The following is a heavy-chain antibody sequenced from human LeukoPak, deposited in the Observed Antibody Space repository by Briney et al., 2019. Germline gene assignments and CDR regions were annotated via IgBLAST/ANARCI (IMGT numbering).Heavy chain of an antibody. Sequence: SETLSLTCTASGSSITSTYYWAWFRQPPGKGLEWIATVFQLQTVRTFNNPSLESRVTMSLDTSQNQFSLNLTSVTAADTALYFCARVLNVPKLIDSWGQGTLVTVSS. CDR1: GSSITSTYY. D-gene: IGHD3-10*02. V-gene: IGHV4-38-2*02. J-gene: IGHJ4*02. CDR3: ARVLNVPKLIDS. CDR2: VFQLQTVRT.